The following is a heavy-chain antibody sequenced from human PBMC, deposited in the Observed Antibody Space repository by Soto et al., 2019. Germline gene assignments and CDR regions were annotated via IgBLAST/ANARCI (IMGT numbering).Heavy chain of an antibody. CDR3: ARVLIDILTGYPHDAFDI. V-gene: IGHV4-31*03. CDR1: GGSISSGGYY. Sequence: TLSLTCTVSGGSISSGGYYWSWIRQHPGKGLEWIGYIYYSGSTYYNPSLKSRVTISVDTSKNQFSLKLSSVTAADTAVYYCARVLIDILTGYPHDAFDIWGQGTMVTVSS. D-gene: IGHD3-9*01. J-gene: IGHJ3*02. CDR2: IYYSGST.